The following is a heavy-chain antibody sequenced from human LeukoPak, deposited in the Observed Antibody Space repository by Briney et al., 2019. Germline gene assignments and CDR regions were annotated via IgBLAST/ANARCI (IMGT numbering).Heavy chain of an antibody. CDR1: GGSISSGDYS. Sequence: PSETVSLTCAVSGGSISSGDYSWSWIRQPPGKGLEWIGYMYYSGSTYSNLSLKSRVTISVDTSKNQFSLKLSSVTAADTAVYYCARGLDTNDWSDAFDIWGQGTMVTVSS. CDR3: ARGLDTNDWSDAFDI. D-gene: IGHD2-21*01. J-gene: IGHJ3*02. CDR2: MYYSGST. V-gene: IGHV4-30-4*07.